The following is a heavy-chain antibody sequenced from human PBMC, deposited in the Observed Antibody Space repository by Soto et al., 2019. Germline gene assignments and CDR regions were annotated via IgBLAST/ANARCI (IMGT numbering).Heavy chain of an antibody. J-gene: IGHJ6*02. Sequence: GGSLRLSCAASGFTFSSYGMHWVRQAPGKGLEWVAVIWYDGSNKYYADSVKGRFTISRDNSKNTLYLQMNSLRAEDTAVYYCARAARFGEFVYYYYGMDVWGQGTTVTVSS. V-gene: IGHV3-33*01. CDR1: GFTFSSYG. D-gene: IGHD3-10*01. CDR2: IWYDGSNK. CDR3: ARAARFGEFVYYYYGMDV.